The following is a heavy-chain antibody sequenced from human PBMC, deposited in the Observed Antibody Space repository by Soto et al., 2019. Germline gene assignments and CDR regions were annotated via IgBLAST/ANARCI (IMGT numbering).Heavy chain of an antibody. CDR1: GDRFSSYC. J-gene: IGHJ4*02. Sequence: ASVKVSCKASGDRFSSYCLSWVRQAPGQGLEWMGWISVSNGNSKSAEKFQGRITMTIDTFTVTAYMDLKSLRPDDTAMYYCARVGRRNGWHVRPGDIPYWGQGTRVTVAS. CDR2: ISVSNGNS. CDR3: ARVGRRNGWHVRPGDIPY. D-gene: IGHD6-19*01. V-gene: IGHV1-18*04.